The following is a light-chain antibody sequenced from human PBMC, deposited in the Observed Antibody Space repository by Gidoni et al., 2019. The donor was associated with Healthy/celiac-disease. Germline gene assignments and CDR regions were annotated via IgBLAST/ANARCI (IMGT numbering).Light chain of an antibody. CDR3: SSYTSSSTLV. Sequence: QSALTQPASVSGSPGQSITTSCTGTSSDVGGYNYVSWYQQHPGKAPKLMIYDVSNRPSGVSNRFSGSKSGSTASLTISGLQAEDEADYYCSSYTSSSTLVFGGGTKLTVL. J-gene: IGLJ2*01. CDR2: DVS. V-gene: IGLV2-14*01. CDR1: SSDVGGYNY.